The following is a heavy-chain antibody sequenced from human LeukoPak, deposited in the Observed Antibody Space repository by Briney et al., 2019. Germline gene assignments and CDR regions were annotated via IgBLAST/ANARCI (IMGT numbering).Heavy chain of an antibody. Sequence: GGSLRLSCAASGFTVSSNYMNWVRQAPGKGLEWVAFIRYDGSNKYYADPVKGRFTISRDYSKNTLYLQMNSLRAEDTAVYYCVTEQSPDGFDPWGQGTLVTVSS. CDR2: IRYDGSNK. CDR3: VTEQSPDGFDP. J-gene: IGHJ5*02. V-gene: IGHV3-30*02. CDR1: GFTVSSNY. D-gene: IGHD1/OR15-1a*01.